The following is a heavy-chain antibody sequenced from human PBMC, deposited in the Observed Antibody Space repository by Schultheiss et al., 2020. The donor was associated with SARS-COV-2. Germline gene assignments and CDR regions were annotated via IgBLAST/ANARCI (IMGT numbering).Heavy chain of an antibody. J-gene: IGHJ6*02. V-gene: IGHV3-7*01. Sequence: GGSLRLSCAASAITFSRHSMNWVRQAPGKGLEWVANIKQDGSEKYYVDSVKGRFTISRDNAKNSLYLQMNSLRAEDTAVYYCARLEDYYYGMDVWGQGTTVTVSS. CDR1: AITFSRHS. CDR2: IKQDGSEK. CDR3: ARLEDYYYGMDV.